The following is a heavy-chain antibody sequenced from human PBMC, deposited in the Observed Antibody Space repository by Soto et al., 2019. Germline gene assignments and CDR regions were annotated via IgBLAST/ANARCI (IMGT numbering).Heavy chain of an antibody. CDR2: FDPEDGET. Sequence: GVSAKVTSKVSGETNTEISLHWVRQATRKGLEWMGGFDPEDGETIYAQKFQGRVTMTEDTSTDTAYMELSSLRSEDTAVYYFATVHRVVPAAIKNLFDPLGQGTLVTVSS. J-gene: IGHJ5*02. D-gene: IGHD2-2*02. CDR1: GETNTEIS. V-gene: IGHV1-24*01. CDR3: ATVHRVVPAAIKNLFDP.